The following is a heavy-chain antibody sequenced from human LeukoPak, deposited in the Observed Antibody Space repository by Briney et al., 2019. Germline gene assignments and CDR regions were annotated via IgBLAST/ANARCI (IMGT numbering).Heavy chain of an antibody. D-gene: IGHD3-3*01. CDR2: IIPIVGTT. CDR1: GGTFSSYG. CDR3: AKDSDGIGAIKKWYFDL. Sequence: GASVKVSCKASGGTFSSYGVSWVRQAPGQGLEWMGRIIPIVGTTNYAQKFQGRVTITTDESQRTVYMELRSMRSEDTAVYYCAKDSDGIGAIKKWYFDLGGRGTLVTVPS. V-gene: IGHV1-69*05. J-gene: IGHJ2*01.